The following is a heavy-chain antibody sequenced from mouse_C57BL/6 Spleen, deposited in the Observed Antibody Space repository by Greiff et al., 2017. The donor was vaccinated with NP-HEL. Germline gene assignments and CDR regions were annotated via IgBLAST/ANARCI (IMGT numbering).Heavy chain of an antibody. CDR1: GYTFTSYW. V-gene: IGHV1-52*01. CDR2: IDPSDSET. J-gene: IGHJ3*01. D-gene: IGHD3-2*01. CDR3: ARDSLGGMGFAY. Sequence: QVQLQQPGAELVRPGSSVKLSCKASGYTFTSYWMHWVKQRPIQGLEWIGNIDPSDSETHYNQKFKDKATLTVDKSSSTAYMQLSSLTSEDSAVYYCARDSLGGMGFAYWGQGTLVTVSA.